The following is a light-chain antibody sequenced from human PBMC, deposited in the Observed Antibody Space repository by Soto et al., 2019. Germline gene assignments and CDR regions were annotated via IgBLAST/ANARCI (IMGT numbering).Light chain of an antibody. V-gene: IGLV2-14*03. CDR1: SSDFSRYNY. Sequence: QSVLTQPASVPGSPGQSITLSCSATSSDFSRYNYVSWYQQHPGEAPKLIIYDVNNRPSGVSNRFSGSTSGNTASLTISGLQADDEADYYCSSYSSTTTLVVFGTGTKVTVL. CDR2: DVN. CDR3: SSYSSTTTLVV. J-gene: IGLJ1*01.